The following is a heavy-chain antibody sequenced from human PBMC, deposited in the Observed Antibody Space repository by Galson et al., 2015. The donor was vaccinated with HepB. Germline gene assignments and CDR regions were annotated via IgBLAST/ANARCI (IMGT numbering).Heavy chain of an antibody. CDR3: ARYCSSTSCYGGFDY. CDR1: GFTFSRYS. CDR2: ISSSSSTI. V-gene: IGHV3-48*02. D-gene: IGHD2-2*01. Sequence: SLRLSCAASGFTFSRYSMNWVRQAPGKGLEWVSYISSSSSTIYYADSVKGRFTISRDNAKNSLYLQMNSLRDEDTAVYYCARYCSSTSCYGGFDYWGQGTLVTVSS. J-gene: IGHJ4*02.